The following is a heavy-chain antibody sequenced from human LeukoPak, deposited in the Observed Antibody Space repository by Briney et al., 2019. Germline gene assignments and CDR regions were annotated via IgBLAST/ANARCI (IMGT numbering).Heavy chain of an antibody. J-gene: IGHJ5*02. Sequence: PSETLSLTCAVYGGSFSGYYWSWIRQPPGKGLEWIGEINHSGSTNYNPSLKSRVTFSVDTSKNQLSLKLSSLTAADTAVYYCARHEYSGSYYGLSWFDPWGQGTLVTVSS. CDR1: GGSFSGYY. CDR2: INHSGST. CDR3: ARHEYSGSYYGLSWFDP. D-gene: IGHD1-26*01. V-gene: IGHV4-34*01.